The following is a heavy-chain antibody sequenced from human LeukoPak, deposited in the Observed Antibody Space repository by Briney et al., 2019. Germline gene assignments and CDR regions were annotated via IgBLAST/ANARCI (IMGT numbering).Heavy chain of an antibody. V-gene: IGHV5-51*01. CDR2: IYPGDSDI. Sequence: GESLKISCKGSGYSFTSYWIGWVRQVPGKGLEWMGIIYPGDSDIRYSPSFQGQVTISADKSISTAYLQWSSLKASDTAMYYCARDLERVVVVAATQIGFDPWGQGTLVTVSS. CDR3: ARDLERVVVVAATQIGFDP. J-gene: IGHJ5*02. D-gene: IGHD2-15*01. CDR1: GYSFTSYW.